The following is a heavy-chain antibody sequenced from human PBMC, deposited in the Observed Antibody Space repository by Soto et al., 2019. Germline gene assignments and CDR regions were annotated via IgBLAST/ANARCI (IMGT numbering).Heavy chain of an antibody. CDR1: GGSISSGGYY. D-gene: IGHD3-3*01. CDR2: IYYSGST. J-gene: IGHJ6*02. Sequence: PSETLSLTCTVSGGSISSGGYYWSWIRQHPGKGLEWIGYIYYSGSTYYNPSLKSRVTISVDTSKNQFSLKLSSVTAADTAVYYCARLPITIRILDVWGQGTTVTVS. CDR3: ARLPITIRILDV. V-gene: IGHV4-31*03.